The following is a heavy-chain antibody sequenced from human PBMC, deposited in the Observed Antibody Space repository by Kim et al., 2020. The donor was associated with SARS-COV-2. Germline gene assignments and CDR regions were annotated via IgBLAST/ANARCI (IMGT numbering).Heavy chain of an antibody. Sequence: AQKFQGRVTMTRNTSISTAYMELSSLRSEDTAVYYCARGHSSGYYHFDYWGQGTLVTVSS. J-gene: IGHJ4*02. CDR3: ARGHSSGYYHFDY. V-gene: IGHV1-8*01. D-gene: IGHD3-22*01.